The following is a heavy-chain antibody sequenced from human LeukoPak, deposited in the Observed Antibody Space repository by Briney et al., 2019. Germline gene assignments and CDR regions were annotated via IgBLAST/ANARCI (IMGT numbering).Heavy chain of an antibody. J-gene: IGHJ4*02. CDR3: ARGIVDYDFWSGHNPPFDY. CDR2: FIPIFGTA. V-gene: IGHV1-69*13. D-gene: IGHD3-3*01. Sequence: SVKVSCKASGGTFSSYAISWVRQAPGQGLEWMGGFIPIFGTANYAQKFQGRVTITADESTSTAYMELSSLRSEDTAVYYCARGIVDYDFWSGHNPPFDYWGQGTLVTVSS. CDR1: GGTFSSYA.